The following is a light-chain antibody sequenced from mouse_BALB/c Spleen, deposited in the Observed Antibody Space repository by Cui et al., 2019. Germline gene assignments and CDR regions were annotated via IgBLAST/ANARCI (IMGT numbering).Light chain of an antibody. Sequence: QIVLTQSPGIMSASPGEKVTITRSASSSVSYMHWFQQKPCTSPKLWIYSTSILASGVPARLSGSGSGTSYSLTISRMEAEDAATYYCQQRSSYPLTFGAGTKLELK. J-gene: IGKJ5*01. CDR1: SSVSY. CDR2: STS. V-gene: IGKV4-57*01. CDR3: QQRSSYPLT.